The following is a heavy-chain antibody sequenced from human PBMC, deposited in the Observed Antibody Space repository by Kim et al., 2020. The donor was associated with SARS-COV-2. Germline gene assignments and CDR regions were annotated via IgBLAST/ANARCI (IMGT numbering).Heavy chain of an antibody. Sequence: GGSLRLSCAASGFTFSNAWMSWVRQAPGKGLEWVGRIKSKTDGGTTDYAAPVKGRFTISRDDSKNTLYLQMNSLKTEDTAVYYCTTVVGGATITDDYWGQGTLVTVSS. CDR3: TTVVGGATITDDY. CDR2: IKSKTDGGTT. J-gene: IGHJ4*02. CDR1: GFTFSNAW. V-gene: IGHV3-15*01. D-gene: IGHD5-12*01.